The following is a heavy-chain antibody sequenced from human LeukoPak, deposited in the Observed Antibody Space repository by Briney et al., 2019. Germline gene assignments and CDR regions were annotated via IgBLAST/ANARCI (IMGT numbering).Heavy chain of an antibody. J-gene: IGHJ4*02. CDR3: ARGSGGYDSDFDY. Sequence: ASVKVSCKASGYTFTGYYMHWVRQAPGQGLEWMGWINPNSGGTNYAQKFQGRVTMTRDTSISTAYMELSRLRSDDTAVYYCARGSGGYDSDFDYWGQGTLVTVSS. D-gene: IGHD5-12*01. CDR1: GYTFTGYY. V-gene: IGHV1-2*02. CDR2: INPNSGGT.